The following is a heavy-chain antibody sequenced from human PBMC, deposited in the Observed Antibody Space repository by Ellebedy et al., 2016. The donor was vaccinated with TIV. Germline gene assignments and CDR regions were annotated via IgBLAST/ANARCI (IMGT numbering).Heavy chain of an antibody. Sequence: GESLKISCAGSGFTFNSYSMNWVRQAPGKGLEWISYISKSDTTYYADSVRGRFTISRDNAERSLFLQMNSLRLEDTAVYYCARDAMIWIFDSWGQGTLVTVSS. CDR2: ISKSDTT. J-gene: IGHJ4*02. CDR1: GFTFNSYS. D-gene: IGHD3-22*01. V-gene: IGHV3-48*01. CDR3: ARDAMIWIFDS.